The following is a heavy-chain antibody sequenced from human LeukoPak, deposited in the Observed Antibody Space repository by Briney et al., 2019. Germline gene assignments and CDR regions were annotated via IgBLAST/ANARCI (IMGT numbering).Heavy chain of an antibody. Sequence: PSGGSLRLSCAASGFTFNNYAISWVRQAPGKGLEWVSGISGTGVNTVYSYPVKGRFTISRDNSKSKLYLQMNTLRAEDTAVYYCAKGLLSGTGYYSWGIFDYWGQGTLVTVSS. CDR3: AKGLLSGTGYYSWGIFDY. CDR2: ISGTGVNT. V-gene: IGHV3-23*01. CDR1: GFTFNNYA. J-gene: IGHJ4*02. D-gene: IGHD3-10*01.